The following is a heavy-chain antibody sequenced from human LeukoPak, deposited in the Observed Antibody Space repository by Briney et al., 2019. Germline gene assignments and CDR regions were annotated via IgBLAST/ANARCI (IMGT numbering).Heavy chain of an antibody. V-gene: IGHV1-69*10. J-gene: IGHJ5*02. CDR2: IIPIFGIA. CDR3: ARGQKEYSSSSATQRFDH. D-gene: IGHD6-6*01. Sequence: SVTVSFKASGGTFISYAISWVRQAPGQGLEWMGRIIPIFGIANYAQKFQGRVTITADKSTSTAYMELSSLRSEDTAVYYCARGQKEYSSSSATQRFDHWGQGTLVTVSS. CDR1: GGTFISYA.